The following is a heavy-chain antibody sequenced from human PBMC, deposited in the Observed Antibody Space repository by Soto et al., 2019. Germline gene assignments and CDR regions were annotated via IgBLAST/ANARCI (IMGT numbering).Heavy chain of an antibody. CDR2: IISMFGTP. D-gene: IGHD5-12*01. Sequence: QVQLVQSGAELKKPGSSVKVSCRASGATFPISVFNWVRQAPGQGLEWMGGIISMFGTPNYSQKFQGRVTISADESTSTGYMELNNLRSDDTAIYYCARDLGGGYEPGDYWGQGTQVTVSS. CDR1: GATFPISV. CDR3: ARDLGGGYEPGDY. J-gene: IGHJ4*02. V-gene: IGHV1-69*12.